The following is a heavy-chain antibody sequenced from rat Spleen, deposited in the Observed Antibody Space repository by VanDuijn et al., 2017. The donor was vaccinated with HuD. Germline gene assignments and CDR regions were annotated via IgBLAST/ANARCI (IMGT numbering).Heavy chain of an antibody. CDR3: AREVPFDY. CDR1: GFSLTSYH. Sequence: QVQLKESGPGLVKPSETLSLTCTVSGFSLTSYHVSWVRQPPGKGLEWMGVIWGDGSTAYNSALKSRLSISRDTSKSQVFLKMSSLKTEDTATYYCAREVPFDYWGQGTLVTVSS. J-gene: IGHJ3*01. D-gene: IGHD3-8*01. CDR2: IWGDGST. V-gene: IGHV2-32*01.